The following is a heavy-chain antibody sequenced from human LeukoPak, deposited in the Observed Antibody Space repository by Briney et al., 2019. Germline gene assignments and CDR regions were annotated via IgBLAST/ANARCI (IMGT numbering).Heavy chain of an antibody. CDR2: ISGSGGST. CDR3: AKDLQWLVRGDY. J-gene: IGHJ4*02. Sequence: GGSPRLSCAASGFTFSSYAMSWVRQTPGKGLEWVSAISGSGGSTYYADPVKGRFTISRDNSKNTLYLQMNSLRAEDTAVYYCAKDLQWLVRGDYWGQGTLVTVSS. D-gene: IGHD6-19*01. CDR1: GFTFSSYA. V-gene: IGHV3-23*01.